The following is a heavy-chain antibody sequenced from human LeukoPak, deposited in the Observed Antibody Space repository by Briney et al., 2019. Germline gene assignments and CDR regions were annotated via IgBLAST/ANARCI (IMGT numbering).Heavy chain of an antibody. V-gene: IGHV3-21*01. CDR2: ISSSSSYI. CDR1: GFTFSSYS. CDR3: ARDGGIAAAGNWYYYMDV. J-gene: IGHJ6*03. Sequence: GGSLRLPCAASGFTFSSYSMNWVRQAPGKGLEWVSSISSSSSYIYYADSVKGRFTISRDNAKNSLYLQMNSLRAEDTAVYYCARDGGIAAAGNWYYYMDVWGKGTTVTVSS. D-gene: IGHD6-13*01.